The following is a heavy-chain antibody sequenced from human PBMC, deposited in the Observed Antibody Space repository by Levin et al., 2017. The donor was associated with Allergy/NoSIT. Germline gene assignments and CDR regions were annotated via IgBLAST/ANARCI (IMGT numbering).Heavy chain of an antibody. Sequence: GGSLRLSCAASGFTFSSYRMNWVRQAPGKGLEWVSSISSSGSYIYNADSLKGRFTISRDNAKNSLYLQMNSLRAEDTAVYHCARSIRGVVVLPYCDYWGQGTLVTVSS. CDR3: ARSIRGVVVLPYCDY. J-gene: IGHJ4*02. D-gene: IGHD3-16*02. V-gene: IGHV3-21*01. CDR1: GFTFSSYR. CDR2: ISSSGSYI.